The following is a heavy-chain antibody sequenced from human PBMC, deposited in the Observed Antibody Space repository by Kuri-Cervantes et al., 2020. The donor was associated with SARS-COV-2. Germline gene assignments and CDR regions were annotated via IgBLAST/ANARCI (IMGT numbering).Heavy chain of an antibody. CDR3: ARDPRFLEWFGDYYYYYYMDV. J-gene: IGHJ6*03. CDR2: ISSSGSYI. V-gene: IGHV3-21*01. D-gene: IGHD3-3*01. Sequence: GESLKISCAASGFTFSSYSMNWVRQAPGKGLEWVSSISSSGSYIYYADSVKGRFTISRDNAKNSLYLQMNSLRAEDTAVYYCARDPRFLEWFGDYYYYYYMDVWGKGTTVTVSS. CDR1: GFTFSSYS.